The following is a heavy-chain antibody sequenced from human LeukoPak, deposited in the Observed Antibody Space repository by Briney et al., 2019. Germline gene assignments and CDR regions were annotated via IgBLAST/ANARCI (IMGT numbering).Heavy chain of an antibody. CDR3: ARDPDRLLWFGELCGRDY. CDR1: RFTFSSYA. J-gene: IGHJ4*02. CDR2: ISYDGSNK. D-gene: IGHD3-10*01. V-gene: IGHV3-30*04. Sequence: GGSLRLSCAASRFTFSSYAMHWVRQAPGKGPEWVAVISYDGSNKYYADSVKGRFTISRDNSKNTLYLQMNSLRAEDTAVYYCARDPDRLLWFGELCGRDYWGRGTLVTVSS.